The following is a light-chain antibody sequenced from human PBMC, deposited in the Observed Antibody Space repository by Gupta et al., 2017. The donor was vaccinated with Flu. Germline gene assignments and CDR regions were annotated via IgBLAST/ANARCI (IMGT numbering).Light chain of an antibody. V-gene: IGLV2-14*01. J-gene: IGLJ2*01. Sequence: QQHPGKAPTRMISEVSTRPSGVSPRFYGSKSGNTATLTISGLQAEDAAAYYCGLYGPVGVLGGGSRATVL. CDR2: EVS. CDR3: GLYGPVGV.